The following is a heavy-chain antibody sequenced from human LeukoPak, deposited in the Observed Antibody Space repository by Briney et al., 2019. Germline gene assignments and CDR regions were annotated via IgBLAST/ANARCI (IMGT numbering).Heavy chain of an antibody. J-gene: IGHJ3*02. D-gene: IGHD6-13*01. CDR3: ARAAAGDIHDAFDI. V-gene: IGHV3-21*01. CDR2: ISSSSSYI. Sequence: PGGSLRLSCAGSGFTFSSYSMNWVRQAPGKGLEWVSSISSSSSYIYYADSVKGRFTISRDNAKNSLYLQMNSLRAEDTAVYYCARAAAGDIHDAFDIWGQGTMVTVSS. CDR1: GFTFSSYS.